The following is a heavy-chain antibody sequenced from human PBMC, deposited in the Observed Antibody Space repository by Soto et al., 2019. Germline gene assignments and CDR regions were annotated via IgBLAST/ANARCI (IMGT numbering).Heavy chain of an antibody. V-gene: IGHV5-51*01. CDR2: FYPGDSDS. J-gene: IGHJ5*02. D-gene: IGHD3-3*01. Sequence: PGESLKISCQVSGYRFTDYWIAWVRQIPGKGLEWMGMFYPGDSDSRYNPSFQGQVTLSADRSITTAYVQWNSLKASDSAIYYCARFGGPGLSHNWFDAWGQGTLVTVSS. CDR3: ARFGGPGLSHNWFDA. CDR1: GYRFTDYW.